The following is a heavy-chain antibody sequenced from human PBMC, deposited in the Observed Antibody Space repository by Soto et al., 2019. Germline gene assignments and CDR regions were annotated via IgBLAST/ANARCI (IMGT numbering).Heavy chain of an antibody. J-gene: IGHJ4*02. V-gene: IGHV3-23*01. CDR3: AKGSEFSNSYTLDFDF. CDR2: ISGNGGST. Sequence: GSLRLSCXASGFTFSSYAMSWVRQAPGRGLEWVSIISGNGGSTYYAASVKGRFTISRDNTKNTLYLQMDSLTAEDTAVYYCAKGSEFSNSYTLDFDFWGQGALVTVSS. CDR1: GFTFSSYA. D-gene: IGHD6-6*01.